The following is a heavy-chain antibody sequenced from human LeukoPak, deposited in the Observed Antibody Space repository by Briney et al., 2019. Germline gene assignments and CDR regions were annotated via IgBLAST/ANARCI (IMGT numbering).Heavy chain of an antibody. CDR1: GFTLSYYG. V-gene: IGHV3-30*18. J-gene: IGHJ4*02. CDR2: ISYDGSNK. D-gene: IGHD6-13*01. Sequence: GGSLRLSCAASGFTLSYYGMNWVRQAPGKGLEWVAVISYDGSNKYYADSVKGRFTISRDNSKNTLYLQMNSLRAEDTAVYYCAKAPGIAENYWGQGTLVTVS. CDR3: AKAPGIAENY.